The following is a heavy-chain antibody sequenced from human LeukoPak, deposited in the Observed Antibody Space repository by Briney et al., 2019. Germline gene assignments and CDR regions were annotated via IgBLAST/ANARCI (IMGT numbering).Heavy chain of an antibody. V-gene: IGHV4-34*01. CDR2: INHSGST. CDR1: GGSFSGYY. CDR3: ATLWLRGLVAFDI. Sequence: SETLSLTCAVYGGSFSGYYWSWICQPPGKGLEWIGEINHSGSTNYNPSLKSRVTIPADTSKNQFSLKLSSVTAADTAVYYCATLWLRGLVAFDIWGQGTMVTVSS. D-gene: IGHD5-18*01. J-gene: IGHJ3*02.